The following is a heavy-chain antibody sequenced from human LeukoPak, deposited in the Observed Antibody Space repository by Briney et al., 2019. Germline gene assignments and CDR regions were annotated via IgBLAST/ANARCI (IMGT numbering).Heavy chain of an antibody. J-gene: IGHJ4*02. V-gene: IGHV3-21*01. D-gene: IGHD6-6*01. CDR2: ISSSSSYI. Sequence: GGSLRLSCAASGFTFSSYSMNWVRQAPGKGLEWVSSISSSSSYIYYADSVEGRFTISRDNAKNSLYLQMNSLRAEDTAVYYCARDGGQLVRFDYWGQGTLVTVSS. CDR1: GFTFSSYS. CDR3: ARDGGQLVRFDY.